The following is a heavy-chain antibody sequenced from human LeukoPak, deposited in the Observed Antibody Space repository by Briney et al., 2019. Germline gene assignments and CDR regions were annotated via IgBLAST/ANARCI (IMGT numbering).Heavy chain of an antibody. D-gene: IGHD2-2*03. V-gene: IGHV4-39*07. CDR3: ARSLRVGYCSTTSCNWFDP. CDR2: VYYSGNT. Sequence: SETPSLTCSVSGASISSTSYLWGWIRQPPGKGLEWIGSVYYSGNTYYNPSLKSRVTISVDTSKTQFSLKLSSVTAADTAVYYCARSLRVGYCSTTSCNWFDPWGQGTLVSVSS. CDR1: GASISSTSYL. J-gene: IGHJ5*02.